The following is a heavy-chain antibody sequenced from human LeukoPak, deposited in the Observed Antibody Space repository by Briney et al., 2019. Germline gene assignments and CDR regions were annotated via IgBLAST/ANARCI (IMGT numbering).Heavy chain of an antibody. CDR3: VGFRATAGLY. V-gene: IGHV3-64D*06. CDR1: GFTFSSYA. CDR2: ITSNGGSA. D-gene: IGHD6-13*01. J-gene: IGHJ4*02. Sequence: GGSLRLSCSASGFTFSSYAMYWVRQAPGEGVEYVSAITSNGGSAYYADSLKGRFTISRDNSRNTLYLQMSSLRADDTAVYYCVGFRATAGLYWGQGTLVTVSS.